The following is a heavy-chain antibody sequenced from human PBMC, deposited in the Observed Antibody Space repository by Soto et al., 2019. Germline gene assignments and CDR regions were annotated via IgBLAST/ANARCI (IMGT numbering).Heavy chain of an antibody. V-gene: IGHV2-5*02. CDR1: GFSLSTSRVG. J-gene: IGHJ5*02. CDR3: AHGDYGGNSFNWFDP. CDR2: IYWDDDK. Sequence: QITLKESGPTLVKPTQTLTLTCTFSGFSLSTSRVGVGWIRQPPGKALEWLALIYWDDDKRYRPSLKSRLTITKETSKNQVVLTMTNMDPVDTATYYCAHGDYGGNSFNWFDPWGQGTLVTVSS. D-gene: IGHD4-17*01.